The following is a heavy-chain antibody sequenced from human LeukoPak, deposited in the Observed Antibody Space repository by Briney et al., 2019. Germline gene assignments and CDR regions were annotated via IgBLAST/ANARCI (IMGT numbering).Heavy chain of an antibody. CDR3: ARGGRDGVYYDPLFDP. Sequence: PSETLSLTCTVSGGSISTSSYYWGWIRQPPGKGLEWIGSIYYSGSTNYNPSLKSRVTISVDTSKNQFSLKLSSVTAADTAVYYCARGGRDGVYYDPLFDPWGQGTLVTVSS. J-gene: IGHJ5*02. CDR1: GGSISTSSYY. D-gene: IGHD3-22*01. V-gene: IGHV4-39*07. CDR2: IYYSGST.